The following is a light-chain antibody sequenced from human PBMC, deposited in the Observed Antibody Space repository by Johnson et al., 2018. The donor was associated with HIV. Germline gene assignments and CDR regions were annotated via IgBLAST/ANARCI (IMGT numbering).Light chain of an antibody. V-gene: IGLV1-51*01. CDR1: SSNIGNNY. J-gene: IGLJ1*01. CDR3: GTWDSSLSAS. Sequence: QAVLTQPPSVSAAPGQKVTISCSGRSSNIGNNYVSWYQQLPGTAPKLLIYDNNTRPSGIPDRLSGSKSGPSATLGITGLQTGDEAAYYGGTWDSSLSASFGTGTKVTVL. CDR2: DNN.